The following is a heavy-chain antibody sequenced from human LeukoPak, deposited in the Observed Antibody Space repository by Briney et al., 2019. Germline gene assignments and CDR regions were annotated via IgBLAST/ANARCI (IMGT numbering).Heavy chain of an antibody. D-gene: IGHD2-21*02. CDR2: INPNSGGT. J-gene: IGHJ5*02. CDR3: ASLGVCGGDCYLNWFDP. CDR1: GYTFTGYY. V-gene: IGHV1-2*02. Sequence: ASVKVSCKASGYTFTGYYMHWVRQAPGQGIEWMGWINPNSGGTNYAQKFQGRVTMTRDTSISTAYMELSRLRSDDTAVYYCASLGVCGGDCYLNWFDPWGQGTLVTVSS.